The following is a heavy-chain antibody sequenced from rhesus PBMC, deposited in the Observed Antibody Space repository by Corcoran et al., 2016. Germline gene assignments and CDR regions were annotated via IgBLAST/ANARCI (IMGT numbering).Heavy chain of an antibody. D-gene: IGHD3-34*01. CDR2: INSSGGNT. CDR3: AREGFWGDSSDY. CDR1: GCTCSSYD. V-gene: IGHV3S5*01. J-gene: IGHJ4*01. Sequence: EVQLVETGGGLVQLGWCLKLSWAASGCTCSSYDMSWVRQAVGKGLEGVSKINSSGGNTYSAASGKGRFTISRVNSKNSLSLPMNGLRAEDTAVYYCAREGFWGDSSDYWGQGVLVTVSS.